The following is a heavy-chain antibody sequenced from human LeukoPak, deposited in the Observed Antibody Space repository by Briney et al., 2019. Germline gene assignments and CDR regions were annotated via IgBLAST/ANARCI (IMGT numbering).Heavy chain of an antibody. Sequence: PGGSLRLSCAASGFTFSSYSMNWVRQAPGKGLEWVSSISSSSSYIYYADSVKGRFTISRDNAKNSLYLQMNSLRAEDTAVYYCARDSSRGYSSGHPDYWGQGTLVTVSS. D-gene: IGHD6-19*01. CDR2: ISSSSSYI. V-gene: IGHV3-21*01. J-gene: IGHJ4*02. CDR3: ARDSSRGYSSGHPDY. CDR1: GFTFSSYS.